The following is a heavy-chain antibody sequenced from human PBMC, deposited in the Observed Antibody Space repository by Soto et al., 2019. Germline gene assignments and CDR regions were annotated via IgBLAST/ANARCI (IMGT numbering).Heavy chain of an antibody. D-gene: IGHD3-9*01. CDR3: ARVGTGSSTPLDI. Sequence: GGSLRLSCVASGFMFTKSTMNWVRQAPGKGLEWVSSITSASDYIFYADSVKGRFTISRDDANNSLYLQMNSLRAEDTAVYYCARVGTGSSTPLDIWGQATMVPVSS. CDR1: GFMFTKST. J-gene: IGHJ3*02. CDR2: ITSASDYI. V-gene: IGHV3-21*01.